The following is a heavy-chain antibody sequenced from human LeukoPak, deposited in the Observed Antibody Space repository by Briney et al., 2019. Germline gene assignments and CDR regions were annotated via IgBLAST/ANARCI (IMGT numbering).Heavy chain of an antibody. CDR2: ISSSSSTI. D-gene: IGHD3-22*01. CDR3: ARDRHYYDSSGYYYPTASPFDY. Sequence: GGSLRLSCAASGFTFSSYSMNWVRQAPGKGLEWVSYISSSSSTIYYADSVKGRFTISRDNAKNSLYLQMNSLRAEDTAVYYCARDRHYYDSSGYYYPTASPFDYWGQGTLVTVSS. CDR1: GFTFSSYS. J-gene: IGHJ4*02. V-gene: IGHV3-48*01.